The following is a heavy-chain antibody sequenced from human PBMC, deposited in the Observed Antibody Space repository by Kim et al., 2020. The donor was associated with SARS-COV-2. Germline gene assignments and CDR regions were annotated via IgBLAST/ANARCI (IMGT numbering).Heavy chain of an antibody. CDR2: INPDKGDT. Sequence: ASVKVSCKASGYTFTGYHVHWVRQAPGQGLEWMGWINPDKGDTHYAQKFQGRVSLTRDTSISTAYMEVSGLRSDDTAVYYCARVDGLAIGDRDHWGQGTLVTVSS. V-gene: IGHV1-2*02. J-gene: IGHJ4*02. D-gene: IGHD3-16*01. CDR1: GYTFTGYH. CDR3: ARVDGLAIGDRDH.